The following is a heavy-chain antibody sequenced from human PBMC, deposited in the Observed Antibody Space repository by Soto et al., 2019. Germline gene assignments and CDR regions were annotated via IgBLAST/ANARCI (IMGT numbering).Heavy chain of an antibody. J-gene: IGHJ4*02. V-gene: IGHV1-3*01. D-gene: IGHD3-3*01. CDR1: GYTFTSYA. CDR3: ARDLNISEYYDFWSGTYPTFDY. CDR2: INAGNGNT. Sequence: AASVKVSCKASGYTFTSYAMHWVRQAPGQRLEWMGWINAGNGNTKYSQKFQGRVTITRDTSASTAYMELSSLRSEDTAVYYCARDLNISEYYDFWSGTYPTFDYRGQGTLVTVSS.